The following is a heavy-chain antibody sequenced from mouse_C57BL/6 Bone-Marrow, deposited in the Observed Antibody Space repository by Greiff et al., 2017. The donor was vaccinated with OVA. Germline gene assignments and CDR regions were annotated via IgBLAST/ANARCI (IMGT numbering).Heavy chain of an antibody. Sequence: VESGGDLVKPGGSLKLSCAASGFTFSSYGMSWVRQTPDKRLEWVATISSGGSYTYYPDSVKGRFTISRDNAKNTLYLQMSSLKSEDTAMYYCARLHYAMDYWGQGTSVTVSS. CDR3: ARLHYAMDY. V-gene: IGHV5-6*01. CDR2: ISSGGSYT. J-gene: IGHJ4*01. CDR1: GFTFSSYG.